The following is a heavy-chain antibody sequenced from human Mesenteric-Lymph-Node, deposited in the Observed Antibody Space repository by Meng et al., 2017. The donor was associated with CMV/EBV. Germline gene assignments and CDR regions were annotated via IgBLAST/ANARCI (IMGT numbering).Heavy chain of an antibody. CDR2: IYYSGST. V-gene: IGHV4-59*01. J-gene: IGHJ5*02. CDR1: GGSISSYY. Sequence: GSLRLSCAVYGGSISSYYWSWIRQPPGKGLEWIGYIYYSGSTNYNPSLKSRVTISVDTSKNQFSLKLSSVTAADTAVYYCASVTRNWFDPWGQGTLVTVSS. CDR3: ASVTRNWFDP.